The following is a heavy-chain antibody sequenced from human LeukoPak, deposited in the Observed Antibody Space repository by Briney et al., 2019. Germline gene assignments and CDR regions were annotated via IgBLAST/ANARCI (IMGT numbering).Heavy chain of an antibody. CDR1: GYTFTGYY. CDR3: QIWFGELSGAYYFDY. CDR2: INPNSGGT. J-gene: IGHJ4*02. Sequence: ASVKVSCKASGYTFTGYYMHWVRQAPGQGLEWMGWINPNSGGTNYAQKFQGRVTMTRDTSISTAYMELSRLRSDDTAVYYCQIWFGELSGAYYFDYWGQGTLVTVSS. D-gene: IGHD3-10*01. V-gene: IGHV1-2*02.